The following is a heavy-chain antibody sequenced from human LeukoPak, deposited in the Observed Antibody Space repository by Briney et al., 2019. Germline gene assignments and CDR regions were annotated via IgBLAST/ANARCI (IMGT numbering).Heavy chain of an antibody. CDR1: GDSVSSSNYY. J-gene: IGHJ4*02. V-gene: IGHV4-61*01. Sequence: SETLSLTCAVSGDSVSSSNYYWSWIRQPPGKGLEWIGYIYYSGNTNYNPSLKSRVTISVDTSKSQFSLKLSSVTPEDTAVYYCARDGGNQWRGFDYWGQGTLVTVSS. D-gene: IGHD6-19*01. CDR2: IYYSGNT. CDR3: ARDGGNQWRGFDY.